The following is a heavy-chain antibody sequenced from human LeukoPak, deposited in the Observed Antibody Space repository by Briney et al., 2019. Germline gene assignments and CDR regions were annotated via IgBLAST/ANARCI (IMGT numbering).Heavy chain of an antibody. CDR2: ISSSSSTI. Sequence: HTGGSLRLSCSASGFTFRSYSMNWVRQAPGKGLAWISYISSSSSTIYYADSVKGRFTISRDNAKNSLYLQMNSLRAEDTAVYYCARGGAARPDYWGQGTLVTVS. J-gene: IGHJ4*02. CDR3: ARGGAARPDY. V-gene: IGHV3-48*04. CDR1: GFTFRSYS. D-gene: IGHD6-6*01.